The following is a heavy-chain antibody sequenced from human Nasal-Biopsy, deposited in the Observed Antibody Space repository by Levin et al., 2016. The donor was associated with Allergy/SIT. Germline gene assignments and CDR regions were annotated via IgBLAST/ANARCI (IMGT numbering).Heavy chain of an antibody. Sequence: GESLKISCAASGFSVSGSYMTWVRRAPGKGLEWLSVIYIGGETYYADSVRGRFTVSRDNVKNTLYLQMNSLRAEDTAVYYCARDRYYVADYWGQGTLVTVSS. CDR3: ARDRYYVADY. CDR2: IYIGGET. J-gene: IGHJ4*02. V-gene: IGHV3-53*01. CDR1: GFSVSGSY. D-gene: IGHD3-16*01.